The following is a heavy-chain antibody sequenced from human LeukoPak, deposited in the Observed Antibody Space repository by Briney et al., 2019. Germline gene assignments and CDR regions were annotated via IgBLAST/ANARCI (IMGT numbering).Heavy chain of an antibody. CDR2: IKQDGSEK. CDR1: GFTFSSYW. V-gene: IGHV3-7*04. CDR3: ARGRGYYDSSGYRH. Sequence: GGSLRLSCAASGFTFSSYWMSWVRQAPGKGLEWVANIKQDGSEKYYVDSVKGRFTISRDNAKNSLYLQMNSLRAEDTAVYYCARGRGYYDSSGYRHWGQGTMVTVSS. D-gene: IGHD3-22*01. J-gene: IGHJ3*01.